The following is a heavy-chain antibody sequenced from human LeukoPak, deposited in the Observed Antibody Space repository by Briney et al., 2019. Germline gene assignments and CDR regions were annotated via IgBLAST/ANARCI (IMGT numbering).Heavy chain of an antibody. CDR1: GFTFRSYW. D-gene: IGHD7-27*01. Sequence: GGSLRLSCAASGFTFRSYWMSWVRQAAGKGLEWVANIKQGGSEKFYVDSVKGRFTISRDNAKNSLYLQMNSLRAEDTAVYYCARDTWGYFDLWGRGTQVTVSS. J-gene: IGHJ2*01. CDR2: IKQGGSEK. CDR3: ARDTWGYFDL. V-gene: IGHV3-7*04.